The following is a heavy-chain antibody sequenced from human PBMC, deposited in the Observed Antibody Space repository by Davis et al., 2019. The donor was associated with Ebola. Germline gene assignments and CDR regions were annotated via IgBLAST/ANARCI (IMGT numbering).Heavy chain of an antibody. CDR1: GFTFSSYW. CDR3: AKDRATVTTGTPFDY. CDR2: ISGSGGST. V-gene: IGHV3-23*01. D-gene: IGHD4-17*01. Sequence: PGGSLRLSCAASGFTFSSYWMSWVRQAPGKGLEWVSAISGSGGSTYYADSVKGRFTISRDNSKNTLYLQMNSLRAEDTAVYYCAKDRATVTTGTPFDYWGQGTLVTVSS. J-gene: IGHJ4*02.